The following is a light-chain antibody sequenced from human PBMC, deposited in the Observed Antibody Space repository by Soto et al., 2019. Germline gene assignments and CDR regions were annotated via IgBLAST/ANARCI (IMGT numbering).Light chain of an antibody. CDR1: QSVSGC. CDR2: DAS. J-gene: IGKJ4*01. CDR3: QQRCNWPPVT. Sequence: EIVLRQSPATLSLSPGERATLSCRASQSVSGCLAWYQQKPGQAPRLLIFDASNRATGIPARFSGSGSGTDFTLTISSLEPEDFAIYYCQQRCNWPPVTFGGGTKVDIK. V-gene: IGKV3-11*01.